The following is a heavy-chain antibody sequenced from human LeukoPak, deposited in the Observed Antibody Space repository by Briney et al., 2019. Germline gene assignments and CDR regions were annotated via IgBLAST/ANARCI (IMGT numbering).Heavy chain of an antibody. Sequence: GGSLRLSCAASGFTFDSYAMTWVRQAPGKGLEWVSTFSGGAGSTYYADSVKGQFSISRDNSKNTLYLQMNSLRAEDTAVYYCAKDRGSSGWYYFDYWGQGTLVTVSS. CDR1: GFTFDSYA. CDR3: AKDRGSSGWYYFDY. J-gene: IGHJ4*02. CDR2: FSGGAGST. D-gene: IGHD6-19*01. V-gene: IGHV3-23*01.